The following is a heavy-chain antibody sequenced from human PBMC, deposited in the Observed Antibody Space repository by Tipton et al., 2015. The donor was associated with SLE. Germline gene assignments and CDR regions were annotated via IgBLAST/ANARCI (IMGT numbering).Heavy chain of an antibody. CDR3: ARVPVRTTGGFGRFRMDV. CDR1: GYTFTSYA. V-gene: IGHV1-3*01. D-gene: IGHD1-1*01. CDR2: INAGNGNT. Sequence: QSGAEVKKPGASVKVSCKASGYTFTSYAMHWVRQAPGQRLEWMGWINAGNGNTKYSQKFQGRVTITRNTSMSTAYMELNSLRSEDTAVYYCARVPVRTTGGFGRFRMDVWGKGTTVTVSS. J-gene: IGHJ6*04.